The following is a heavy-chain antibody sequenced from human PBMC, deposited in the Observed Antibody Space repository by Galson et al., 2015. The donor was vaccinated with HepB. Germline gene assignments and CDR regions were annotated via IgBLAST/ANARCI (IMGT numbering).Heavy chain of an antibody. V-gene: IGHV3-30-3*01. CDR1: GFTFSSYA. CDR3: ARGGVPAAMDYYYGMDV. D-gene: IGHD2-2*01. CDR2: ISYDGSNK. J-gene: IGHJ6*02. Sequence: SLRLSCAASGFTFSSYAMHWVRQAPGKGLEWVAVISYDGSNKYYADSVKGRFTISRDNSKNTLYLQMNSLRAEDTAVYYCARGGVPAAMDYYYGMDVWGQGTTVTVSS.